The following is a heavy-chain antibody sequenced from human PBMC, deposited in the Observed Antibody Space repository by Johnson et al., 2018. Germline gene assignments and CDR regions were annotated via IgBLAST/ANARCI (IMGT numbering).Heavy chain of an antibody. V-gene: IGHV1-69*06. D-gene: IGHD2-15*01. CDR1: GGTFSIHA. J-gene: IGHJ5*02. CDR3: ARDQQSLAEVAWFDT. CDR2: IIPILETP. Sequence: QVQLQESGAEVKKPGSSVKVSCKASGGTFSIHAISWVRQAPGLGLEWMGGIIPILETPQYAQKFQGRVTITADKSTTTAYMELGSMRLEDPAVYFCARDQQSLAEVAWFDTWGQGTLVTVSS.